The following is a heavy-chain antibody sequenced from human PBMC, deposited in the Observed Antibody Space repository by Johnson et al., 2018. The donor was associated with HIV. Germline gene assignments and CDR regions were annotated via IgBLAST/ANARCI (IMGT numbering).Heavy chain of an antibody. V-gene: IGHV3-23*04. J-gene: IGHJ3*02. CDR1: GFTVSSNYA. Sequence: VQLVESGGGLIQPGGSLRLSCAASGFTVSSNYAMTWVRQAPGKGLEWVSGISGSGGSTYYADSVKGRFTISRDSSKNTLYLQINSLRAEDTAVYYCAKGVSYAPFDAFEIWGRGTMVTVSS. D-gene: IGHD1-26*01. CDR2: ISGSGGST. CDR3: AKGVSYAPFDAFEI.